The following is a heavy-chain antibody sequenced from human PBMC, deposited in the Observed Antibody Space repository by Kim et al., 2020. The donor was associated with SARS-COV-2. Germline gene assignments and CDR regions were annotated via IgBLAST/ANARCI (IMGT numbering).Heavy chain of an antibody. V-gene: IGHV3-48*03. CDR1: GFTFSSYE. Sequence: GGSLRLSCAASGFTFSSYEMNWVRQAPGKGLEWVSYISSSGSTIYYADSVKGRFTISRDNAKNSLYLQMNSLRAEDTAVYYCARVAARPVVVDYWGQGTLVTVSS. D-gene: IGHD6-6*01. J-gene: IGHJ4*02. CDR3: ARVAARPVVVDY. CDR2: ISSSGSTI.